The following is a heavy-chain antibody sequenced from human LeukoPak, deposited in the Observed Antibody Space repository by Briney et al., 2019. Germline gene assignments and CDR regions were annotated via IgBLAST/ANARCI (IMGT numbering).Heavy chain of an antibody. J-gene: IGHJ4*02. V-gene: IGHV1-18*01. CDR3: ARDSKNNSGKSLKGDC. CDR2: ISAYNGNT. CDR1: GYTFTSYG. D-gene: IGHD3-10*01. Sequence: GASVKVSCKASGYTFTSYGISWVRQAPRQGLEWMGWISAYNGNTNYAQKLQGRVTMPTDTSTSPAYLELRSLRSDDTAVYYCARDSKNNSGKSLKGDCWGKGTLVTSPQ.